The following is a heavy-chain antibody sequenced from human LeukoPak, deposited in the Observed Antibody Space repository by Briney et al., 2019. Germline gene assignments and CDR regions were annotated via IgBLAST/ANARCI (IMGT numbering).Heavy chain of an antibody. CDR1: GYSISSGYY. J-gene: IGHJ4*02. CDR3: ARGGITGTTTPFDY. V-gene: IGHV4-38-2*02. CDR2: IYHSGST. D-gene: IGHD1-14*01. Sequence: SGTLSLTCTVSGYSISSGYYWGWIRQPPGKGLEWIGSIYHSGSTYYNPSLKSRVTISVDTSKNQFSLKLSSVTAADTAVYYCARGGITGTTTPFDYWGQGTLVTVSS.